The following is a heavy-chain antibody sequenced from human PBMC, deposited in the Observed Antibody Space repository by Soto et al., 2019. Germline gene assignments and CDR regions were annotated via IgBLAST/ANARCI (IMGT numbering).Heavy chain of an antibody. CDR1: GFTLSDYA. CDR3: AEIGSTMVRGVIMHWFDP. D-gene: IGHD3-10*01. CDR2: VSHDGRNT. Sequence: GGSLRLSCAASGFTLSDYAMHWVRQAPGKGLEWVAVVSHDGRNTHYADSVKGRFTISRDSSKNTLYLQMNSLRAEDTAVYYCAEIGSTMVRGVIMHWFDPWGQGTLVTVSS. V-gene: IGHV3-30*18. J-gene: IGHJ5*02.